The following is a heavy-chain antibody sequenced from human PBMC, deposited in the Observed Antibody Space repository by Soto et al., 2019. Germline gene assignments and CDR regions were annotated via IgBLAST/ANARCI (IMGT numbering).Heavy chain of an antibody. D-gene: IGHD6-19*01. CDR3: AKGGRQWLVTSDFNY. V-gene: IGHV3-30*18. Sequence: VQLVESGGGVVQPGRSLRLSCAASGFTFSDYAMHWVRQAPGKGLEWVAVVSHDERNTHYADSLKGRFTIPRDSSKNTVALEMTSLRAEDTAVYYCAKGGRQWLVTSDFNYWGQGALVTVSS. J-gene: IGHJ4*02. CDR2: VSHDERNT. CDR1: GFTFSDYA.